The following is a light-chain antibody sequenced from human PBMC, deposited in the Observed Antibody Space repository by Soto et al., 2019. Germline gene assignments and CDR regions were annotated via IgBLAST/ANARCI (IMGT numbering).Light chain of an antibody. Sequence: ALQVTQSPSSLSASVGDTVTITCRASQGISSAFAWYQQKPGKVPRLLIYDVFNLQSGVPSRFSGSGSGTDFTLTISRLQPEDFATYYCQQLETSPLTFGQGTRLEVK. V-gene: IGKV1-13*02. CDR3: QQLETSPLT. CDR2: DVF. CDR1: QGISSA. J-gene: IGKJ5*01.